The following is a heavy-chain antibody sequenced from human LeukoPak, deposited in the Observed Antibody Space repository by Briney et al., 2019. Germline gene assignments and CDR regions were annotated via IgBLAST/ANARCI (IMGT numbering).Heavy chain of an antibody. D-gene: IGHD6-6*01. J-gene: IGHJ6*02. CDR2: ISYDGSNK. Sequence: GGSLRLSCAASGFTSSSYAMHWVRQAPGKGLEWVAVISYDGSNKYYADSVKGRFTISRDNSKNTLYLQMNSLRAEDTAVYYCARDLAQYSSSSSSYYYGMDVWGQGTTVTVSS. V-gene: IGHV3-30-3*01. CDR3: ARDLAQYSSSSSSYYYGMDV. CDR1: GFTSSSYA.